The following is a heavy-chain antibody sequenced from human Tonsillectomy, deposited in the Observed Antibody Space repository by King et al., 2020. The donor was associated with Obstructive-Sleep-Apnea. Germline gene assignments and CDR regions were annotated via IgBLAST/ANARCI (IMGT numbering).Heavy chain of an antibody. D-gene: IGHD2-15*01. CDR3: ARDREYCSGGSCYFPFDY. CDR1: GFTFSSYS. J-gene: IGHJ4*02. Sequence: VQLVESGGCLVKPGGSLRLSCAASGFTFSSYSMNWVRQAPGKGLEWVSSISSSSSYIYYADSVKGRFTISRDNAKNSLYLQMNSLRAEDTAVYYCARDREYCSGGSCYFPFDYWGQGTLVTVSS. V-gene: IGHV3-21*01. CDR2: ISSSSSYI.